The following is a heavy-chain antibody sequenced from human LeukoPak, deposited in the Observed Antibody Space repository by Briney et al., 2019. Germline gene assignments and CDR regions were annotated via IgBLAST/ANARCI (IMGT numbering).Heavy chain of an antibody. Sequence: GGSLRLSCAASGFTFSSYFMNWVRQAPGKGLEWVSSISSSSSNIYYADSVKGRFTISRDNAKNSLFLQMNSLRAKDTAVYYCAREGYSFGDDFWGQGTLVTVSS. CDR3: AREGYSFGDDF. D-gene: IGHD3-16*01. CDR1: GFTFSSYF. CDR2: ISSSSSNI. V-gene: IGHV3-21*01. J-gene: IGHJ4*02.